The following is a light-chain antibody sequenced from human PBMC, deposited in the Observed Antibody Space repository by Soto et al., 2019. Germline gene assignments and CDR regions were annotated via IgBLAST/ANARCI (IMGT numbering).Light chain of an antibody. CDR3: QQYDSSPWT. CDR2: GAS. Sequence: EIVLTQSPGTLSLSPGERATLSCRASQSVSSSYLAWYQQKPGQAPRVVIYGASSRATGIPDRFSGSGSGTDFTLTISRLEPEDFAVYYCQQYDSSPWTVGQGTKVEIK. CDR1: QSVSSSY. V-gene: IGKV3-20*01. J-gene: IGKJ1*01.